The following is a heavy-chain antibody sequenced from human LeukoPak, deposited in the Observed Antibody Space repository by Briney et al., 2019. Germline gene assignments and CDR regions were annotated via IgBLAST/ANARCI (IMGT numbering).Heavy chain of an antibody. CDR3: ARAGRITYDAFDI. V-gene: IGHV3-23*01. D-gene: IGHD1-14*01. CDR2: ISGSGGST. Sequence: ESGGSLRLSCAASGFTFSSYAMSWVRQAPGKWLEWVSAISGSGGSTYYADSVKGRFTISRDNSKNTLYLQMNSLRAEDTAVYYCARAGRITYDAFDIWGQGTMVTVSS. CDR1: GFTFSSYA. J-gene: IGHJ3*02.